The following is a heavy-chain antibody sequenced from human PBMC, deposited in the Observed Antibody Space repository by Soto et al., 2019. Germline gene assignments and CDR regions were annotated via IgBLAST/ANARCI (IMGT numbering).Heavy chain of an antibody. CDR1: GFTFSSYA. J-gene: IGHJ4*02. CDR3: AKEASGDYYDSSRFADY. D-gene: IGHD3-22*01. V-gene: IGHV3-64*01. CDR2: ISSNGGST. Sequence: PGGSLRLSCAASGFTFSSYAMHWVRQAPGKGLEYVSAISSNGGSTYYANSVKGRFTISRDNSKNTRYLQMNSLRAEDTAVYYCAKEASGDYYDSSRFADYWGQGTLVTVSS.